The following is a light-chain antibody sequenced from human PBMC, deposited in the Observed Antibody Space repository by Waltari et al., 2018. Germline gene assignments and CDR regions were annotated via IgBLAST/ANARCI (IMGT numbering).Light chain of an antibody. CDR3: AAWDDSLNGRWV. CDR2: RND. Sequence: QSEMSQPPSVSGTPGQTVTISCSGRSSNVGSNVVNWYQQLPGPAPNLLIYRNDHRPSGVPDRVSGSKSCTSASLAISGLQSEDEADYYCAAWDDSLNGRWVFGAGTKLTVL. CDR1: SSNVGSNV. V-gene: IGLV1-44*01. J-gene: IGLJ2*01.